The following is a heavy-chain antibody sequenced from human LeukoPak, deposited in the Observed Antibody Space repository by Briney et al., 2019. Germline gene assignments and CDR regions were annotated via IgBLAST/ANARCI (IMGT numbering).Heavy chain of an antibody. D-gene: IGHD4-17*01. Sequence: GGSLRLSCTASGFTFSSYAMSWVRQAPGKGLEWVAVISYDRGNKYYADSVKGRFTISRDNSKNTLYLQMDSPRAEDTAVYYCARETGSAVGSTDFDYWGQGTLVTVSS. J-gene: IGHJ4*02. CDR2: ISYDRGNK. V-gene: IGHV3-30-3*01. CDR3: ARETGSAVGSTDFDY. CDR1: GFTFSSYA.